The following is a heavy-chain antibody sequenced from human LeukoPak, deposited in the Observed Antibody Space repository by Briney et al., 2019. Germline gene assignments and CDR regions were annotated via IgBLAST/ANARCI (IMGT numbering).Heavy chain of an antibody. Sequence: AGRSLRLSCAASGFTFDDYAMHWVRQAPGKGLEWVSTISGSGGSTYYADSVKGRFTISRDNSKNTLSLQMSSLRVEDTAVYYCAKGSSSGWSGDYFDYWGQGTLVTVSS. J-gene: IGHJ4*02. CDR3: AKGSSSGWSGDYFDY. V-gene: IGHV3-23*01. CDR1: GFTFDDYA. CDR2: ISGSGGST. D-gene: IGHD6-19*01.